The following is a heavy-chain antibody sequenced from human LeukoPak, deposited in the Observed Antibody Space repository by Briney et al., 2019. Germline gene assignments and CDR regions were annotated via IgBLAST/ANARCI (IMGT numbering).Heavy chain of an antibody. V-gene: IGHV3-53*01. Sequence: GGSLRLSCAASGFTVSSNYMSWVRQAPGKGLEWVSVIYSGGSTYYADSVKGRFTISRDNSKNTLYLQMNSLRAEDTAVYYCARDVSGRGYYDYWGQGTLVTVSS. CDR2: IYSGGST. CDR3: ARDVSGRGYYDY. D-gene: IGHD3-22*01. CDR1: GFTVSSNY. J-gene: IGHJ4*02.